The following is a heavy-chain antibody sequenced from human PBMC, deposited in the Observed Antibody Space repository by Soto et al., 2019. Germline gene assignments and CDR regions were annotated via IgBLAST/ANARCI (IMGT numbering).Heavy chain of an antibody. CDR3: ARAPPPFVFYYDSSGILGEDY. Sequence: QVQLVESGGGVVQPGRSLRLSCAASGFTFSSYAMHWVRQAPGKGLEWVAVISYDGSNKYYADSVKGRFTISRDNSKKPVELKMNSLGAEDTGVYYWARAPPPFVFYYDSSGILGEDYWGQGTLVTVSS. J-gene: IGHJ4*02. D-gene: IGHD3-22*01. V-gene: IGHV3-30-3*01. CDR1: GFTFSSYA. CDR2: ISYDGSNK.